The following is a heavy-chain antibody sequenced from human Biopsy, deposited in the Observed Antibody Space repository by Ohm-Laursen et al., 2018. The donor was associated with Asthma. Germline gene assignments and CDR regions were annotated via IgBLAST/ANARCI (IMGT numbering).Heavy chain of an antibody. CDR1: GFTFSTYA. CDR2: ISYDGSKR. Sequence: SLRLSCAASGFTFSTYAMHWVRQAPGKGLEWVALISYDGSKRHSADSVRGRFTISRDNSKNTLYLLMNSLRAGDTAVYYCAKDVVCFRELGVMDGWGQGTTVTVSS. D-gene: IGHD3-10*01. V-gene: IGHV3-30*18. J-gene: IGHJ6*02. CDR3: AKDVVCFRELGVMDG.